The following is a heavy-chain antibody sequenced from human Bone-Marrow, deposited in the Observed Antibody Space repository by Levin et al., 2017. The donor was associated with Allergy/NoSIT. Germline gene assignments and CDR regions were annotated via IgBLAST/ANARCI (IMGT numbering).Heavy chain of an antibody. CDR1: GGSISSSSYY. V-gene: IGHV4-39*01. CDR2: IYYSGST. Sequence: SQTLSLTCTVSGGSISSSSYYWGWIRQPPGKGLEWIGSIYYSGSTYYNPSLKSRVTISVDTSKNQFSLKLSSVTAADTAVYYCARGYSSSWYARPEYFQHWGQGTLVTVSS. J-gene: IGHJ1*01. D-gene: IGHD6-13*01. CDR3: ARGYSSSWYARPEYFQH.